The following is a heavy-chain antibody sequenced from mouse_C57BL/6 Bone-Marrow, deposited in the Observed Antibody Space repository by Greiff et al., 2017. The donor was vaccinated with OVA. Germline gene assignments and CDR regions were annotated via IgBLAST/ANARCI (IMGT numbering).Heavy chain of an antibody. Sequence: EVQLVESGGGLVQPGGSLKLSCAASGFTFSDYYMYWVRQTPEKRLEWVAYISNGGGSTYYPDTVKGRFTISRDNAKNTLYLQMSRLKSEDTAMYYCARISNLYYAMDYWGQGTSVTVSS. CDR1: GFTFSDYY. V-gene: IGHV5-12*01. D-gene: IGHD2-5*01. J-gene: IGHJ4*01. CDR2: ISNGGGST. CDR3: ARISNLYYAMDY.